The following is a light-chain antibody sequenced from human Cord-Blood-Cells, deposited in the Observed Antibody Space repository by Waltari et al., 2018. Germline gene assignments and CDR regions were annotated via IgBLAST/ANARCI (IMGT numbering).Light chain of an antibody. CDR1: QSVSSSY. CDR2: GAS. V-gene: IGKV3-20*01. J-gene: IGKJ1*01. Sequence: EIVLTQSPGTLSLSPGERATLSCRASQSVSSSYLAWYQQKPGQAPRLLIYGASSRATGIPDRFSGSGSGTDFTLTISRLEPEDFAVYYCQQYGSSPPSTFGQGP. CDR3: QQYGSSPPST.